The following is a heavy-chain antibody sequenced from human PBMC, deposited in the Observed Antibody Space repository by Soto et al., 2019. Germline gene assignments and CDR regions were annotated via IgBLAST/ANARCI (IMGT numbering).Heavy chain of an antibody. CDR2: IYYSGST. CDR3: AKDKGYGDYVDYYYYGMDV. Sequence: PSETLSLTCTVSGGSISSYYWSWVRQPPGKGLEWIGYIYYSGSTNYNPSLKSRVSISVDTSKNQFSLKLSSVTAADTAVYYCAKDKGYGDYVDYYYYGMDVWGQGTTVTVSS. J-gene: IGHJ6*02. CDR1: GGSISSYY. D-gene: IGHD4-17*01. V-gene: IGHV4-59*12.